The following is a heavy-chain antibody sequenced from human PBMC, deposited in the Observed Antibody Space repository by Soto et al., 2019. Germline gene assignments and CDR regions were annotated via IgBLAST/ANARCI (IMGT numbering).Heavy chain of an antibody. CDR2: ISAYNGNT. Sequence: ASVKVSCKASGYTFTSYGISWVRQAPGQGLEWMGWISAYNGNTNYAQKLQGRVTMTTDTSTSTAYMELRSLRSDDTAVYYYERGHYDSWGYYYGMDVWGQGTTATASS. V-gene: IGHV1-18*01. J-gene: IGHJ6*02. CDR1: GYTFTSYG. CDR3: ERGHYDSWGYYYGMDV. D-gene: IGHD3-22*01.